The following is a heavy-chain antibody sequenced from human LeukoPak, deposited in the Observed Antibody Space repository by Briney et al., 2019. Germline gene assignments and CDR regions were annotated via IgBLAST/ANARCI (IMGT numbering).Heavy chain of an antibody. Sequence: GGSLRLSCAASGFTFSSYWMSWVRQAPGKGLEWVANIKQDGSEKYYVDSVKGRFTISRDNAKNPLYLQMNSLRAEDTAVYYCARDRDYGFVRYFDYWGQGTLVTVSS. J-gene: IGHJ4*02. CDR2: IKQDGSEK. CDR3: ARDRDYGFVRYFDY. CDR1: GFTFSSYW. D-gene: IGHD3-10*01. V-gene: IGHV3-7*03.